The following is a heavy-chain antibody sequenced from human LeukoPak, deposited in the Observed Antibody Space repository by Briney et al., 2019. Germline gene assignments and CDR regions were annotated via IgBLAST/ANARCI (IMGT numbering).Heavy chain of an antibody. D-gene: IGHD5-24*01. J-gene: IGHJ2*01. CDR1: GGTFSSYA. CDR3: ARERVELTTIFWNFDL. CDR2: IIPIIGIT. V-gene: IGHV1-69*04. Sequence: ASVKVSCKASGGTFSSYAISWVRQAPGQGLEWMGRIIPIIGITNYAQKFQGRVTITADKSTRTAYMELSSLRSEDTAVYYCARERVELTTIFWNFDLWGHGTLVTVSS.